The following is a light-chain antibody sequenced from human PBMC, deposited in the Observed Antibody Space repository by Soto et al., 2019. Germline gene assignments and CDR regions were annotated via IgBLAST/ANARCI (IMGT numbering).Light chain of an antibody. V-gene: IGKV3D-7*01. CDR1: QSVSSSY. CDR3: QQDYNLRT. Sequence: PVERATLSCRASQSVSSSYLTWYQQKTGQAPRLLINGASTRATGIPARLSGSGSGTDFTLTISSLQPEDFAVYYCQQDYNLRTFGQGTKVDIK. CDR2: GAS. J-gene: IGKJ1*01.